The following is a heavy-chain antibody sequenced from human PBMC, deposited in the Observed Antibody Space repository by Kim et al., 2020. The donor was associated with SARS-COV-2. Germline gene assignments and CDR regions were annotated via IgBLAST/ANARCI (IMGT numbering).Heavy chain of an antibody. Sequence: GGSLRLSCAASGYSFSSYSMNWVRQAPGKGLEWVAAISSTSSDIYYVDSVKGRFTISRDNAKNSLYLHMNRLRAEDTAVYYCVDGYKYLGYWGQGILVTVSS. J-gene: IGHJ4*02. CDR3: VDGYKYLGY. D-gene: IGHD5-12*01. V-gene: IGHV3-21*01. CDR2: ISSTSSDI. CDR1: GYSFSSYS.